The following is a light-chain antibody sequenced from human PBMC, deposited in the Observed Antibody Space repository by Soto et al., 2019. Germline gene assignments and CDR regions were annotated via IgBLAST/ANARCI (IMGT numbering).Light chain of an antibody. J-gene: IGKJ5*01. Sequence: ESVLAQSPGTLSLSPGERATLSCRASQSVSSSFLAWYQQKPGQAPRLLIYGASRRATGIPDRYSGSGSGTDFTLTISRLELEDFAVYYCQQYGSSFTFGPGTRLEIK. CDR2: GAS. CDR1: QSVSSSF. V-gene: IGKV3-20*01. CDR3: QQYGSSFT.